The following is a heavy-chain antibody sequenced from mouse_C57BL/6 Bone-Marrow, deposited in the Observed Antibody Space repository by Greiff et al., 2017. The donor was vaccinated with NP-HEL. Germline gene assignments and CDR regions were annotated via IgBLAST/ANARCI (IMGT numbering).Heavy chain of an antibody. CDR1: GYPFPLSG. V-gene: IGHV1-81*01. J-gene: IGHJ4*01. CDR2: IYPRSGNT. D-gene: IGHD5-1*01. CDR3: ARTYRRAMDY. Sequence: VQLQQSGAELARPGASVKLSCPASGYPFPLSGLRFFPPLPFPFLAWIGEIYPRSGNTYYNEKFKGKATLTADKSSSTAYMELRSLTSEDSAVYFCARTYRRAMDYWGQGTSVTVSS.